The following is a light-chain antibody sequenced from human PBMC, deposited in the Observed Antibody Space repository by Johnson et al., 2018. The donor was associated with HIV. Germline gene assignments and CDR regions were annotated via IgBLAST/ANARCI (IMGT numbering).Light chain of an antibody. CDR3: ATWDNSLTPFYV. J-gene: IGLJ1*01. V-gene: IGLV1-51*02. CDR2: EDN. Sequence: QSVLTQPPSVSAAPGQKVTISCSGSSSNIGNNYVSWYQQLPGTAPKLLIYEDNKRPSGIPDRFSGSKSGTSATLGITGLQTGDEADYYRATWDNSLTPFYVFGTATNVTV. CDR1: SSNIGNNY.